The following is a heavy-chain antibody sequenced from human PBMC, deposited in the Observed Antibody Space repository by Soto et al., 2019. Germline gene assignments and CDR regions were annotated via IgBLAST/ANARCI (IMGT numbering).Heavy chain of an antibody. V-gene: IGHV3-9*01. CDR2: ISWNSGSI. CDR1: GFTFDDYA. D-gene: IGHD3-16*01. CDR3: AKDNLITFGGDDY. J-gene: IGHJ4*02. Sequence: EVQLVESGGGLVQPGRSLRLSCAASGFTFDDYAMHWVRQAPGKDLEWVSGISWNSGSIGYADSVKGRFTISRDNAKISLYLQMHSLRAEDTALYYCAKDNLITFGGDDYWGQGTLVTVSS.